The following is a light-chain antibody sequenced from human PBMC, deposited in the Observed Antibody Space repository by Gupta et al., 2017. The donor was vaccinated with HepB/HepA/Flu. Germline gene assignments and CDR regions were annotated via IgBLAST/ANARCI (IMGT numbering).Light chain of an antibody. CDR1: SSDVGDYNY. CDR3: SSDTTSDSLV. J-gene: IGLJ2*01. Sequence: QSALTQPASASASPGQSLTISCTGTSSDVGDYNYVSWYQQHPGKVPKLIIYDVNNRPSGVSSRFSGSKSGNTASLTISGPQAEDEADYYCSSDTTSDSLVFGGGTKLTV. V-gene: IGLV2-14*01. CDR2: DVN.